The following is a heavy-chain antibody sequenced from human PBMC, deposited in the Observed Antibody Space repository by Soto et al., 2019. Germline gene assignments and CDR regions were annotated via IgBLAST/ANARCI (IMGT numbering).Heavy chain of an antibody. D-gene: IGHD2-15*01. V-gene: IGHV4-39*01. Sequence: QLQLQESGPGLVKPSETLSLTCTVSGGSVSSGSYYWGWIRQPPGTGLDWIGSIYDSGNTYYSPSLKSRVTISIDTSKNQFSLKLSSVTAADTAMYYCARHVGGYYYYMDVWGKGTTVTVSS. CDR3: ARHVGGYYYYMDV. J-gene: IGHJ6*03. CDR2: IYDSGNT. CDR1: GGSVSSGSYY.